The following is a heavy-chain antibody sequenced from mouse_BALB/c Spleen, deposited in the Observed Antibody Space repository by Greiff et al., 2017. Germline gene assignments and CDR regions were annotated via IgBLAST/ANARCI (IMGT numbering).Heavy chain of an antibody. D-gene: IGHD2-14*01. CDR1: GFNIKDYY. Sequence: VQLKQSGAELVRSGASVKLSCTASGFNIKDYYMHWVKQRPEQGLEWIGWIDPENGDTEYAPKFQGKATMTADTSSNTAYLQLSSLTSEDTAVYYCNGGYDGFDYWGQGTTLTVSS. V-gene: IGHV14-4*02. J-gene: IGHJ2*01. CDR2: IDPENGDT. CDR3: NGGYDGFDY.